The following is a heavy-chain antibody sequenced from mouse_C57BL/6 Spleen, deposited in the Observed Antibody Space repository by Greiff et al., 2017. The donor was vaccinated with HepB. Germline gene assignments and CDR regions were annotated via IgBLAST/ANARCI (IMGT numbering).Heavy chain of an antibody. Sequence: QVQLQQSGPELVKPGASVKISCKASGYAFSSSWMNWVKQRPGKGLEWIGRIYPGDGDTNYNGKFKGKATLTADKSSSTAYMQLSSLTSEDSAVYFCAPLIRIYFDVWGTGATVTVSS. CDR1: GYAFSSSW. CDR3: APLIRIYFDV. D-gene: IGHD1-1*01. J-gene: IGHJ1*03. CDR2: IYPGDGDT. V-gene: IGHV1-82*01.